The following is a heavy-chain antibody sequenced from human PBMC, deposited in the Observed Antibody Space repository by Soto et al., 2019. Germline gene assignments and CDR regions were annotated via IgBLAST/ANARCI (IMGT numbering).Heavy chain of an antibody. CDR2: IIPIFGTT. D-gene: IGHD4-17*01. Sequence: QVQLVQSGAEVKKPGSSVKVSCKASGGTFSTSTFSWVRQAPGQGLEWMGGIIPIFGTTNYAQKFQGRVTITADESTSTSYMELSSLRSEDTAVYYCARDPKTVTTGYYNAMDVCGQGTTVTVSS. J-gene: IGHJ6*01. V-gene: IGHV1-69*12. CDR3: ARDPKTVTTGYYNAMDV. CDR1: GGTFSTST.